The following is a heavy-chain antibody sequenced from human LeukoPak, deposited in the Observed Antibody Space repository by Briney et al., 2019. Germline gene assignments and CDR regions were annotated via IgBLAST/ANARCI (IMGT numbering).Heavy chain of an antibody. D-gene: IGHD6-13*01. Sequence: SETLSLTCAVYGGSFSGYYWSWIRQPPGKGLEWIGEINHSGSTNYNPSLKSRVTISVDTSKNQFSLKLSSVTAADTAVYYCARRYQGYSSSWLKFDPWGQGTLVTVSS. CDR3: ARRYQGYSSSWLKFDP. CDR2: INHSGST. V-gene: IGHV4-34*01. CDR1: GGSFSGYY. J-gene: IGHJ5*02.